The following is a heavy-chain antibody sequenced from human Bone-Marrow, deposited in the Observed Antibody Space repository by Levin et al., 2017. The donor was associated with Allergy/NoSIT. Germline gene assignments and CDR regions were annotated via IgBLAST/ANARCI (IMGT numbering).Heavy chain of an antibody. CDR3: ARKMGPTPAFDL. CDR2: VYPGDADS. Sequence: AASVKVSCKGSGYNFSRQWIAWVRQQPGKGLEWMGIVYPGDADSIYSPSFQGQVTFSADTSTNTAHLHWSSLKASDTAIYFCARKMGPTPAFDLWGQGTMVTVSS. D-gene: IGHD1-26*01. CDR1: GYNFSRQW. J-gene: IGHJ3*01. V-gene: IGHV5-51*01.